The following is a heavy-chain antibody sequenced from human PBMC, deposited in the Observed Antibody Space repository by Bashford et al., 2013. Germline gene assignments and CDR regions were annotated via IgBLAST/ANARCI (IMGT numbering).Heavy chain of an antibody. CDR3: AREIAVAGPGHFYSYAMDV. CDR2: ISYNGKNT. J-gene: IGHJ6*02. Sequence: GSLRLSCAASGFTFSSYGMHWVRQAPGKGLEWLAFISYNGKNTYYTDSVKGRFTISRDNAKNSLYLQMNSLRAEDTAVYYCAREIAVAGPGHFYSYAMDVWGQGTTVTVSS. V-gene: IGHV3-30*03. D-gene: IGHD6-19*01. CDR1: GFTFSSYG.